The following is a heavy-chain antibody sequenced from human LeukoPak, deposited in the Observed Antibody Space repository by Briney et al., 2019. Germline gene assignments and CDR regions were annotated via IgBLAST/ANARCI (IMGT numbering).Heavy chain of an antibody. V-gene: IGHV3-7*01. D-gene: IGHD2-2*01. Sequence: GGSLRLSCAASGFTFSSYWMSWVRQAPGKGLEGVANIKQEGSEKYYVDSVKGRFTISRDNAKNSLYLQMNSLRAEDTAVYYCARGVVPAAYYYYYYYMHVWGKGTTVTVSS. CDR3: ARGVVPAAYYYYYYYMHV. J-gene: IGHJ6*03. CDR1: GFTFSSYW. CDR2: IKQEGSEK.